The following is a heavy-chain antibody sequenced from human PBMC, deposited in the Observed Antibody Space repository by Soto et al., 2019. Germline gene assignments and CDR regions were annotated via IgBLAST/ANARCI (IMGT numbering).Heavy chain of an antibody. Sequence: ASVKVSCKASESTFMNYYISWVRQATGQGLEWMGWMSPNSGNTGYALKFQGRVSMTRNTSIYTVYLELSSLASDDTAVYYCVRMASSGTLNWFDPWGQGTLVNVSS. CDR1: ESTFMNYY. J-gene: IGHJ5*02. CDR3: VRMASSGTLNWFDP. CDR2: MSPNSGNT. D-gene: IGHD1-1*01. V-gene: IGHV1-8*01.